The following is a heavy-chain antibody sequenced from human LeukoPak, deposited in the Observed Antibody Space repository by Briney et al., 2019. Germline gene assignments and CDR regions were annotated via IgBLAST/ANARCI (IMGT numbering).Heavy chain of an antibody. CDR3: AKDRGYGEHEPFES. J-gene: IGHJ4*02. Sequence: GRSLRLSCVGSGFTFSDYAIDWVRQAPGKGLEWVAVAAHDEVGKQFADSVKGRFTLSRDNSRDSVHLQMNRLRDEDTGVYYCAKDRGYGEHEPFESWGQGSLVTVSS. V-gene: IGHV3-30*18. CDR2: AAHDEVGK. D-gene: IGHD4-17*01. CDR1: GFTFSDYA.